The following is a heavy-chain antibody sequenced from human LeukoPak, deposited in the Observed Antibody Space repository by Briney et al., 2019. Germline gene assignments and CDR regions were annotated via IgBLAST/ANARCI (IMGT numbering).Heavy chain of an antibody. V-gene: IGHV4-39*02. J-gene: IGHJ4*02. CDR1: GGSNSSVNYY. CDR2: ISSSGNT. Sequence: SDTLSLTCTVSGGSNSSVNYYWGWIRQPPGKGLEWIGGISSSGNTYYNPSLKSRITISIDTSKNHFSLKLSSVTAADTAVYYCARLGAGPTYYDFWSGYSSFYFDYWGQGTLVTVSS. D-gene: IGHD3-3*01. CDR3: ARLGAGPTYYDFWSGYSSFYFDY.